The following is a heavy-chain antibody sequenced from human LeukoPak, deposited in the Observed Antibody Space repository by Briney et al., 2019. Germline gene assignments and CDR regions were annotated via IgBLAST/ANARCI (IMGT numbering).Heavy chain of an antibody. Sequence: GGSLRLSCAASGFTFSSYGMHWVRQAPGKGLEWVAVLSYDGSNKSYADSVKGRFTISRDNSKNTLYLQMNSLRAEDTAVYYCAKDVLRFLEWLQEFDYWGQGTLVTVSS. CDR1: GFTFSSYG. CDR3: AKDVLRFLEWLQEFDY. D-gene: IGHD3-3*01. CDR2: LSYDGSNK. J-gene: IGHJ4*02. V-gene: IGHV3-30*18.